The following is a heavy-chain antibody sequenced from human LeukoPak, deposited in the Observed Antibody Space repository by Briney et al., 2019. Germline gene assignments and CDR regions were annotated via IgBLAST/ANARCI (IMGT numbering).Heavy chain of an antibody. J-gene: IGHJ3*01. CDR1: GGPFSGYY. CDR2: INHSGST. D-gene: IGHD4-17*01. Sequence: SETLSLTCAVYGGPFSGYYWSWIRQPPGKGLEWIGEINHSGSTNYNPSLKSRVTISVDTSKNQFSLKLSSVTAADTAVYYCARGELDYGDSCXFXXWGQXXMVT. CDR3: ARGELDYGDSCXFXX. V-gene: IGHV4-34*01.